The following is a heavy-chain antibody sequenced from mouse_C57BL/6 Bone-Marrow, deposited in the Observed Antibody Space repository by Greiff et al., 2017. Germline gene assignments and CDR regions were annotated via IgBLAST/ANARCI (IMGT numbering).Heavy chain of an antibody. CDR2: ISYGGSYT. D-gene: IGHD2-5*01. CDR3: ARDGYYSNNPNYAMGY. Sequence: EVQVVESGGGFVKPGGSLTLSCAASGFTFSSYAMSWVRQTPEKRLAWVATISYGGSYTYSPDNVKGRFTISRDKAENDMYLQMSQLKAEETAMYYCARDGYYSNNPNYAMGYWGQGTSVTVCS. CDR1: GFTFSSYA. V-gene: IGHV5-4*01. J-gene: IGHJ4*01.